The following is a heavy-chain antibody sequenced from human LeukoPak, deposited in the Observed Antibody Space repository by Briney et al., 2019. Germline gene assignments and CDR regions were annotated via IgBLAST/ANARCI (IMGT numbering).Heavy chain of an antibody. V-gene: IGHV3-23*01. CDR3: AKGPQLFSGYHPDS. D-gene: IGHD3-22*01. Sequence: GRSLRLSCAASGFTFDDYAMTWVRQAPGKGLEWVSTITGSDDATYYADSVKGRFTISRDYSKSMLHLQLNSLGAEDTAMYYCAKGPQLFSGYHPDSWGQGTLLTVSS. J-gene: IGHJ4*02. CDR2: ITGSDDAT. CDR1: GFTFDDYA.